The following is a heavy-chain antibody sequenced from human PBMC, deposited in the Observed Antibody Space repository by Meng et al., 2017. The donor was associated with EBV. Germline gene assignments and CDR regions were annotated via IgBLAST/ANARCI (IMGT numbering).Heavy chain of an antibody. CDR1: GGTFNNYA. V-gene: IGHV1-69*01. J-gene: IGHJ4*02. Sequence: QVVAVQCGAEVTSPGVSVKISCKASGGTFNNYAFSWVRQAPGQGLEWMGAIIPIFETADYAQIFQGRVTITADESTSTTYMELSSLGSADTAMYYCAGTVLRSGTFYSLDSWGRGSLVTVSS. CDR3: AGTVLRSGTFYSLDS. CDR2: IIPIFETA. D-gene: IGHD3-10*01.